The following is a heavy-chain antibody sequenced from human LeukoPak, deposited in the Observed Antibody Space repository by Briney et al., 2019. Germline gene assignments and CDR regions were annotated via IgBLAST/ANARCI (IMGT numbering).Heavy chain of an antibody. CDR1: GGSISSGDYY. Sequence: SQTLSLTCTVSGGSISSGDYYWSWIRQPPGKGLEWIGYIYYSGSTYYNPSLKSRVTISVDTSKNQFSLKLSSVTVADTAVYYCARGELVIKPYYYYGMDVWGKGTTVTVSS. J-gene: IGHJ6*04. D-gene: IGHD3/OR15-3a*01. CDR2: IYYSGST. V-gene: IGHV4-30-4*01. CDR3: ARGELVIKPYYYYGMDV.